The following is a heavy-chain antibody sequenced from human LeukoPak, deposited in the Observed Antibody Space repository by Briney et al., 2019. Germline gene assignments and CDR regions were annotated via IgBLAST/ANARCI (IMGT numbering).Heavy chain of an antibody. CDR3: ARVIIVGATGI. D-gene: IGHD1-26*01. J-gene: IGHJ3*02. V-gene: IGHV3-48*03. CDR1: GFTFSSYE. CDR2: IGSGGSTV. Sequence: PGGSLRLSCAASGFTFSSYEMNWVRQAPGKGLEWVSYIGSGGSTVYYADSVKGRFTISRDNAKNSLYLQMNSLRAEDTAVYYCARVIIVGATGIWGQGTMVTVSS.